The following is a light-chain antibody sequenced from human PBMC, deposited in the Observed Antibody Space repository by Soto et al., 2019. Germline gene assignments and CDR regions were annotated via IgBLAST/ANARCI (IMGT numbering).Light chain of an antibody. CDR1: QSVRRY. Sequence: EIVLTQSPATLSLSPGERATLSCRASQSVRRYLAWYQQKPGQAPRLLIYDASNRATGVPARFSGGGSGTDFTLTISSLEPEDFAVYYCQQRSNGPLTFGGGTKVEIK. CDR3: QQRSNGPLT. CDR2: DAS. J-gene: IGKJ4*01. V-gene: IGKV3-11*01.